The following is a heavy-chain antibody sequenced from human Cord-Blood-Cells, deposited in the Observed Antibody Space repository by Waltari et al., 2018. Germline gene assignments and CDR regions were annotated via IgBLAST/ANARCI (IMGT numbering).Heavy chain of an antibody. D-gene: IGHD5-12*01. Sequence: QVQLQQWGAGLLKPSETLSLTCAVYGGSFSGYYWSWIRQPPGKGLEWIGEINHSGSTNYNPSLKSRVNISVDTSKNQFSLKLSSVTAADTAVYYCARGQFPNYSGYDYYFDYWGQGTLVTVSS. CDR1: GGSFSGYY. V-gene: IGHV4-34*01. CDR3: ARGQFPNYSGYDYYFDY. CDR2: INHSGST. J-gene: IGHJ4*02.